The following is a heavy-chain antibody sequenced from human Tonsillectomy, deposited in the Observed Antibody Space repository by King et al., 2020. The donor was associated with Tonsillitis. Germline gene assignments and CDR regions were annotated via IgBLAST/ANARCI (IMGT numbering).Heavy chain of an antibody. Sequence: VQLVESGGGLVQPGGSLRLSCAASGFPFSSCSMSWVRQAPGKGLEWVSYISISNSSIYYADSVKGRFTISRDNAKNSLYLQMNNLRAEDTAVYYCASRTPIGYWGQGTLVTVSS. J-gene: IGHJ4*02. D-gene: IGHD2-15*01. CDR2: ISISNSSI. CDR3: ASRTPIGY. V-gene: IGHV3-48*01. CDR1: GFPFSSCS.